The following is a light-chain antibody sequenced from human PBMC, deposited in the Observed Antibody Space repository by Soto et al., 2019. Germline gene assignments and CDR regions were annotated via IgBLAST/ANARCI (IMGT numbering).Light chain of an antibody. CDR3: QQFSDGWT. CDR2: DAS. J-gene: IGKJ1*01. CDR1: QSINNR. V-gene: IGKV1-5*01. Sequence: DIQMTQSPSSLSASVGDRVTITCRASQSINNRLAWYQQMPGKAPNLLIYDASSLESGVPSRFRGSGSETEFTLTISGLQPDDFATYYCQQFSDGWTFGQGTKVDNK.